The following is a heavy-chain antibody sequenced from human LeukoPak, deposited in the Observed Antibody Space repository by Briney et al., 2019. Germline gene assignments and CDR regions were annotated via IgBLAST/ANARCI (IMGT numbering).Heavy chain of an antibody. D-gene: IGHD3-10*01. J-gene: IGHJ6*03. CDR1: GGSISSYY. V-gene: IGHV4-59*01. CDR3: ARVGWLKSHYYYYYMDV. CDR2: IYYSGST. Sequence: SETLSLTCTVSGGSISSYYWSWIRQPPGKGLEWIGYIYYSGSTNYNPSLKSRVTISVDTSKNQFSLKLSSVTAAYTAVYYCARVGWLKSHYYYYYMDVWGKGTTVTVSS.